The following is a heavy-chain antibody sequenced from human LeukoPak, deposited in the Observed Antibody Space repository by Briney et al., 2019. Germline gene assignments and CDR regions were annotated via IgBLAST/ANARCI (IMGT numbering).Heavy chain of an antibody. J-gene: IGHJ3*02. CDR3: AREEFYYDSSGTEAFDI. D-gene: IGHD3-22*01. Sequence: PSETLSLTCAVSGGSISSNNWWSWVRQPPGKGLEWIGEIYHSGSTNYNPSLKSRVTISVDTSKNQFSLKLSSVTAADTAVYYCAREEFYYDSSGTEAFDIWGQGTMVTVSS. CDR1: GGSISSNNW. V-gene: IGHV4-4*02. CDR2: IYHSGST.